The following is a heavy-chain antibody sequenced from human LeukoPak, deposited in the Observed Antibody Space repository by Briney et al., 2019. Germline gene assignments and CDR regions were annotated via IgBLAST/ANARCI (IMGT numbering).Heavy chain of an antibody. CDR1: GFTFSSYA. V-gene: IGHV3-23*01. D-gene: IGHD3/OR15-3a*01. CDR2: ISGSGGST. CDR3: AKGQGLSLNWFDP. J-gene: IGHJ5*02. Sequence: PGGSLRLSCAASGFTFSSYAMSWVRQAPGKGLEWVSSISGSGGSTYYADSVKGRFTISRDNSKNTLYLQMSSLRAEHRAVYYCAKGQGLSLNWFDPWGQGTLVTVYS.